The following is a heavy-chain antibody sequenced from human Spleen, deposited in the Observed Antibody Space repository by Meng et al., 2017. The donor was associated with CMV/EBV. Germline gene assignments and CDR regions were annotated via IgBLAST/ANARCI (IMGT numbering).Heavy chain of an antibody. CDR3: AREIEWGAFDI. CDR1: GYTFTSYY. D-gene: IGHD1-26*01. J-gene: IGHJ3*02. V-gene: IGHV1-46*01. Sequence: ASVKVSCKASGYTFTSYYIHWVRQAPGQGLEWMGITNPSGDSTTYAQKFQGRVTMTRDTSTSTVYMELSSLRSEDTALYYCAREIEWGAFDIWGQGTMVTVSS. CDR2: TNPSGDST.